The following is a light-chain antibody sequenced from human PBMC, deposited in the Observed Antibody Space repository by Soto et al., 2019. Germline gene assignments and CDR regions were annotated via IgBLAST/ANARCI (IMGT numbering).Light chain of an antibody. CDR1: SFNIGSNT. CDR2: SND. CDR3: GLFTSSATWV. J-gene: IGLJ3*02. Sequence: QSVLTQPPSASGTPGQTITISCSGSSFNIGSNTVHWYQQLPGTAPKLLIYSNDQRPSGVPDRFSGSKAGTSASLAISGLQSEDEADYYCGLFTSSATWVFGGGTKLTVL. V-gene: IGLV1-44*01.